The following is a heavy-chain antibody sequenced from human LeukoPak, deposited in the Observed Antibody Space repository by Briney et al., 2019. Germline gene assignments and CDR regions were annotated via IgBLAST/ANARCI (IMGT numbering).Heavy chain of an antibody. Sequence: GGSLRLSCAGSGFTFSSYEMNWVRQAPGKGLEWVSHISSSGNTIYYADSVKGRFTISRDNAKNSLYLQMNSLRAEDTAVYYCARPNPLGYCSSTSCYEYYFDYWGQGTLVTVSS. CDR3: ARPNPLGYCSSTSCYEYYFDY. CDR2: ISSSGNTI. V-gene: IGHV3-48*03. J-gene: IGHJ4*02. CDR1: GFTFSSYE. D-gene: IGHD2-2*01.